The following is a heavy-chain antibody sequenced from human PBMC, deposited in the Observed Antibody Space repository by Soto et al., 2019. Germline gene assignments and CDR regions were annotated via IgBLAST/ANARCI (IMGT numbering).Heavy chain of an antibody. Sequence: QVQLEQSGAEVKKPGSSVKVSCKASGGTFSNSAISWVRQAPGQGLEWMGGIMPIFRTPDYAQKFQGRVTITADEYTSTVYMELSGLKSDDTAVYYCARDKDRQQLGGNYYYILDVWGQGPTVTVSS. D-gene: IGHD3-10*01. CDR3: ARDKDRQQLGGNYYYILDV. V-gene: IGHV1-69*12. CDR2: IMPIFRTP. CDR1: GGTFSNSA. J-gene: IGHJ6*02.